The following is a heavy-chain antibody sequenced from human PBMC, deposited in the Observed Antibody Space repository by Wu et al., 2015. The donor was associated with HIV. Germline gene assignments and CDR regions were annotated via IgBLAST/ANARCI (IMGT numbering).Heavy chain of an antibody. J-gene: IGHJ6*02. CDR1: GYTFSGYY. Sequence: QVHLEQSGVEVKKPGASVKVSCKASGYTFSGYYIHWVRQAPGQGLQWMGWINPNSGGTNYGQTFQGRVTMTRDTSISTAYLDLSSLTSDDTAVYYCARTKPYDLGEYGLDVWGQGTTVIVSS. CDR3: ARTKPYDLGEYGLDV. V-gene: IGHV1-2*02. CDR2: INPNSGGT. D-gene: IGHD3-3*01.